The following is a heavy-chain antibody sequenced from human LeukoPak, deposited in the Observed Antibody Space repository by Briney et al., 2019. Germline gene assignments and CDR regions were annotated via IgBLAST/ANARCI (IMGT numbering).Heavy chain of an antibody. V-gene: IGHV3-74*01. CDR1: GFTFSSYW. D-gene: IGHD6-13*01. Sequence: GGSLRLSCVASGFTFSSYWMHWVRQDPRKGLVWVSRINGDGRNINYADSVRGRFTISRDNAKNTLYLQMNSLRAEDTALYYCAKAYDSSSWNYFDYWGQGTLVTVSS. CDR2: INGDGRNI. J-gene: IGHJ4*02. CDR3: AKAYDSSSWNYFDY.